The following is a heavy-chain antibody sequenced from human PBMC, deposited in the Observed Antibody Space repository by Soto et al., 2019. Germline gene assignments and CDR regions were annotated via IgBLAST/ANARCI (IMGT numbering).Heavy chain of an antibody. CDR3: ARFPRYSSSREYNWFDP. Sequence: QVQLQQWGAGLLKPSETLSLTCAVYGGSFSGYYWSWIRQPPGKGLEWIGEINHSGSTNYNPSLKSRVTISVDTSKNQFSLKLSSVTAADTAVYYCARFPRYSSSREYNWFDPWGQGTLVTVSS. CDR2: INHSGST. J-gene: IGHJ5*02. V-gene: IGHV4-34*01. D-gene: IGHD6-13*01. CDR1: GGSFSGYY.